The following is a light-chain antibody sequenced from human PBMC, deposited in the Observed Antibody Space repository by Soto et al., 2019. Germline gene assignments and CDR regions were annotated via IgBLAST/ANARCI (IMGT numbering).Light chain of an antibody. CDR2: VAS. V-gene: IGKV1-39*01. CDR1: QSISSH. CDR3: QQSDSTPYT. Sequence: IQMTQSPSSLSASVGDRVTITCRASQSISSHLNWYQQKPGTAPKLLIYVASSLQSGVPSRFTGSGSGTDFTLTISSLQTEEFEIYYWQQSDSTPYTFGQGTKLEIK. J-gene: IGKJ2*01.